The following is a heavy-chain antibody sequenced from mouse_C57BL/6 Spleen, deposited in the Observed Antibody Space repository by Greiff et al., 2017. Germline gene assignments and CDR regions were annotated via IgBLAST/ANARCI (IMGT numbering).Heavy chain of an antibody. CDR3: ARSCDGDYYYYAMDY. CDR1: GYTFTSYW. D-gene: IGHD2-13*01. CDR2: IYPSNGGT. Sequence: QVQLQQPGTELVKPGASVKLSCKASGYTFTSYWMHWVKQRPGQGLEWIGNIYPSNGGTNYNEKFKSKATLTVDKSSSTAYLRLSSLTSEDSAVYYGARSCDGDYYYYAMDYGGEGTSVAVS. V-gene: IGHV1-53*01. J-gene: IGHJ4*01.